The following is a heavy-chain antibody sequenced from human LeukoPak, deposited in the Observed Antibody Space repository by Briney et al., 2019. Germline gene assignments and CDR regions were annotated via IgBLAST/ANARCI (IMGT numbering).Heavy chain of an antibody. D-gene: IGHD2-2*01. J-gene: IGHJ5*02. CDR2: IYYSGST. V-gene: IGHV4-39*01. CDR3: ARFLIGSTSNWFDP. CDR1: GGSISSSSYY. Sequence: PSETLSLTCTVSGGSISSSSYYWGWIRQPPGKGLEWIGSIYYSGSTYYNPSLKSRVTISVDTSKNQFSLKLSSVTAADTAVYYCARFLIGSTSNWFDPWGQGTLVTVSS.